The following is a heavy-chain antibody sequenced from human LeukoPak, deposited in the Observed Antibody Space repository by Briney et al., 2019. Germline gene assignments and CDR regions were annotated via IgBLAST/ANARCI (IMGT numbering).Heavy chain of an antibody. V-gene: IGHV1-69*04. Sequence: ASVKVSCKASGGTFSSYAISWVRQAPGQGLEWMGRIIPILGIANYAQKFQGRVTITADKSTSTAYMELSSLRSEDTAVYYCAREGVGYQLLYTFDYWGQGTLVTVSS. D-gene: IGHD2-2*02. CDR1: GGTFSSYA. J-gene: IGHJ4*02. CDR3: AREGVGYQLLYTFDY. CDR2: IIPILGIA.